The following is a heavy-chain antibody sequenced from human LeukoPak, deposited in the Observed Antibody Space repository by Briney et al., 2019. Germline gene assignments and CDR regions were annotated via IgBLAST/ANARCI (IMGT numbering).Heavy chain of an antibody. V-gene: IGHV3-48*04. J-gene: IGHJ6*03. CDR1: GFTFSSYG. Sequence: GGSLRLSCAASGFTFSSYGMNWVRQAPGKGLEWVSYISSSSSTIYYADSVKGRSTISRDNAKNSLYLQMNSLRAEDTAVYYCARDEANYYYMDVWGKGTTVTVSS. CDR2: ISSSSSTI. CDR3: ARDEANYYYMDV.